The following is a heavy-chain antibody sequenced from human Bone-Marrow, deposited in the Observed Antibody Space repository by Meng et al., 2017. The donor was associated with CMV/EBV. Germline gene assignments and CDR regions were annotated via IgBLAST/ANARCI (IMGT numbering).Heavy chain of an antibody. CDR2: TRSKTSSFTT. V-gene: IGHV3-72*01. CDR1: GCSVSDHY. CDR3: ASSRDGYNLGY. D-gene: IGHD5-24*01. J-gene: IGHJ4*02. Sequence: ADSGCSVSDHYVDWVRQAPGKGLQWVGRTRSKTSSFTTEYAASVKGRFSISRDASENSLFLQMNSLKTEDTAVYFCASSRDGYNLGYWGQGTLVTVSS.